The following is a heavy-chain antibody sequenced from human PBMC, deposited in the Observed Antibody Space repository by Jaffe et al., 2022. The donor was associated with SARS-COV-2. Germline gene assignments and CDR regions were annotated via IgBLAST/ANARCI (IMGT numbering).Heavy chain of an antibody. J-gene: IGHJ3*02. CDR1: GASYSSYY. CDR2: IYYSGST. CDR3: ARAGSSSSEYAFDI. D-gene: IGHD6-6*01. V-gene: IGHV4-59*01. Sequence: QVQLQESGPGLVKASETLSLTCTVSGASYSSYYWSWIRQPPGKGLEWIGYIYYSGSTNYNPSLKSRVTISLDTSKIQFSLKLTSVTAADTAIYYCARAGSSSSEYAFDIWGQGTMVTVSS.